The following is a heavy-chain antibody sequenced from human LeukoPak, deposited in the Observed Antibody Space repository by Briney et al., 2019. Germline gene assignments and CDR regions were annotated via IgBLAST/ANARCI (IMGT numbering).Heavy chain of an antibody. Sequence: GGSLRLSCAASGFAFSSYWMNWVRQAPGKGLEWVANIKPDGSEKWYVDSVKGRFTISRDNGKNSLNLQLNSLRAEDTAVYYCARDFSAFDIWGQGTMVTVSS. CDR1: GFAFSSYW. D-gene: IGHD3-3*01. CDR3: ARDFSAFDI. J-gene: IGHJ3*02. CDR2: IKPDGSEK. V-gene: IGHV3-7*05.